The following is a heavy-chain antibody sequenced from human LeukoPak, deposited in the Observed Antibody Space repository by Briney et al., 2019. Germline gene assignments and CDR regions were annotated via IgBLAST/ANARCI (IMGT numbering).Heavy chain of an antibody. Sequence: GRSLRLSCAASGFTFSSYGMHWVRQAPGKGLEWVAVIWYDGSNKYYADSVKGRFTISRDNSKNTLYLQMDSLRDEDTAVYYCAREGGYDYDDYWGQGTLVTVSS. V-gene: IGHV3-33*01. CDR3: AREGGYDYDDY. CDR1: GFTFSSYG. D-gene: IGHD5-12*01. J-gene: IGHJ4*02. CDR2: IWYDGSNK.